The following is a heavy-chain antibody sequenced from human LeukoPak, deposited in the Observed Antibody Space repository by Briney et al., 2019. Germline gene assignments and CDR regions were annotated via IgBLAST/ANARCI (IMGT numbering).Heavy chain of an antibody. V-gene: IGHV1-69*05. CDR1: GGTFSSYA. D-gene: IGHD4/OR15-4a*01. CDR3: ARDTTMVGAYDAFDI. CDR2: IIPIFGTA. Sequence: SVKVSCKASGGTFSSYAISWVRQAPGQGLEWMGRIIPIFGTANYAQKFQGRVTITTDESTSTVCMELSSLRSEDTAVYYCARDTTMVGAYDAFDIWGQGTMVTVSS. J-gene: IGHJ3*02.